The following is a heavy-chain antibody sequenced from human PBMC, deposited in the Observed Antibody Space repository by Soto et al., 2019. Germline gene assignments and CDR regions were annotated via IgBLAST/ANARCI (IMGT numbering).Heavy chain of an antibody. J-gene: IGHJ4*02. CDR3: ARGEQQLVQFHY. D-gene: IGHD6-13*01. CDR2: IYYSGST. V-gene: IGHV4-59*12. Sequence: SETLSLTCTVSGGSISSYYWSWIRQPPGKGLEWIGYIYYSGSTNYNPSLKSRVTISVDTSKNQFSLKLSSVTAADTAVYYCARGEQQLVQFHYWGQGTLVTVSS. CDR1: GGSISSYY.